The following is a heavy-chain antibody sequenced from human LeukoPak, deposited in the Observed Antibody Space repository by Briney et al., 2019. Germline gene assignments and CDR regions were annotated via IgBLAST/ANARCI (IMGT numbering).Heavy chain of an antibody. Sequence: GGSLRLSCATSGFTFSHYGMHWVRQAPGKGLEWVAVIWSDGTNRYYGDPVKGRFTIYRDNFQRTVYLQMDSLRAEDTAVYYCAKDAQRGFGYSNSLHKWCQGTLVTVSS. J-gene: IGHJ4*02. D-gene: IGHD4-11*01. CDR1: GFTFSHYG. CDR2: IWSDGTNR. V-gene: IGHV3-33*06. CDR3: AKDAQRGFGYSNSLHK.